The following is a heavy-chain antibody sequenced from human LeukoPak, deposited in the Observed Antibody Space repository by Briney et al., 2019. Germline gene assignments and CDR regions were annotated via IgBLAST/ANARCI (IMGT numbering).Heavy chain of an antibody. J-gene: IGHJ4*02. Sequence: ASVKVSCKASGYTFTGYYMHWVRQAPGQGLEWMGWINPNSGGTNYAQKFQGWVTMTRDTSISTAYMELSRLRSDDTAVYYCARDSAGELFPEHFDYWGQGTLVTVSS. CDR3: ARDSAGELFPEHFDY. D-gene: IGHD3-10*01. V-gene: IGHV1-2*04. CDR1: GYTFTGYY. CDR2: INPNSGGT.